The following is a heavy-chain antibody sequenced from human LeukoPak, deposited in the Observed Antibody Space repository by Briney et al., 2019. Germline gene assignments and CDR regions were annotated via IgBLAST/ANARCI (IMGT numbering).Heavy chain of an antibody. CDR1: GYTFTGYY. Sequence: ASVKVSCKASGYTFTGYYMHWVRQAPGQGLEWMGWINPNSGNTGYAQKFQGRVTMTRNTSISTAYMELSSLRSEDTAVYYCARGRRGVRYYDSSGYYYWGQGTLVTVSS. J-gene: IGHJ4*02. CDR3: ARGRRGVRYYDSSGYYY. D-gene: IGHD3-22*01. CDR2: INPNSGNT. V-gene: IGHV1-8*02.